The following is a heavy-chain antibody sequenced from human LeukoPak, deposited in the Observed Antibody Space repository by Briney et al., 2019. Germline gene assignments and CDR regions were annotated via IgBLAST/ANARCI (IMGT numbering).Heavy chain of an antibody. CDR1: EFTFSSYN. D-gene: IGHD2-15*01. CDR2: ISSSSDYI. J-gene: IGHJ5*02. CDR3: ARGADGVSSNSRGWFDP. V-gene: IGHV3-21*01. Sequence: GGSLRLSCAASEFTFSSYNMNWVRQAPGKGLEWVSSISSSSDYIYYADSVRGRFTISRDNAKNSLYLQMNSLRAEDTAVYSCARGADGVSSNSRGWFDPWGQGTLVTVSS.